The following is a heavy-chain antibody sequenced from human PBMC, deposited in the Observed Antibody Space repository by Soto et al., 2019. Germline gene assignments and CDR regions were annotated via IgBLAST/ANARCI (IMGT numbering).Heavy chain of an antibody. CDR2: IIPIFGTA. J-gene: IGHJ5*02. D-gene: IGHD3-3*01. CDR3: ARVEVLWTIVGVVIEGVRFAP. Sequence: QVQLVQSGAEVKKPGSSVKVSCKASGGTFSSYAISWVRQAPGQGLEWMGGIIPIFGTANYAQKFQGRVTITADESTSTAYMEVSSLRSEDTAVYYCARVEVLWTIVGVVIEGVRFAPWGQGTLVTVSS. V-gene: IGHV1-69*12. CDR1: GGTFSSYA.